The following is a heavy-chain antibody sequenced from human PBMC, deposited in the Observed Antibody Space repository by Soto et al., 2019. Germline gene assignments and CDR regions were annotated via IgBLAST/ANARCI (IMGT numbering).Heavy chain of an antibody. CDR1: GGSISSHY. CDR2: VHYSGST. D-gene: IGHD5-12*01. Sequence: SETLSLTCPVSGGSISSHYWSWIRQPPGQGLEWIGYVHYSGSTNYNPSLKSRVTMTTDTSTSTAYMELRSLRSDDTAVYYCARDSVDYNWFDPWGQGTLVTVSS. J-gene: IGHJ5*02. CDR3: ARDSVDYNWFDP. V-gene: IGHV4-59*11.